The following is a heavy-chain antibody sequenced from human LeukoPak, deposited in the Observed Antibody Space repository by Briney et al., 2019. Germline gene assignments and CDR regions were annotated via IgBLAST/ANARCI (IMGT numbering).Heavy chain of an antibody. Sequence: SETLSLTCTVSGGSISSYYWSWIRQPPGKGLEWIGYIYYTGSTNYNPSLKSRVTMFVDMSKNQFSLRLSSVTAADTAVYYCARHRAYSSSSPFDYWGQGTLVTVSS. CDR2: IYYTGST. J-gene: IGHJ4*02. D-gene: IGHD6-6*01. CDR1: GGSISSYY. CDR3: ARHRAYSSSSPFDY. V-gene: IGHV4-59*08.